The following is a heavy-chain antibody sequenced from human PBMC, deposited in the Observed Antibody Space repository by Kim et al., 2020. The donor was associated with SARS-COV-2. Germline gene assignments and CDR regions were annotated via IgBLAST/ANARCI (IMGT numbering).Heavy chain of an antibody. V-gene: IGHV3-21*01. CDR2: MSSSSSYI. J-gene: IGHJ5*02. D-gene: IGHD4-17*01. CDR3: ARDLQRSLSRSNDYGDL. CDR1: GFTFSSYS. Sequence: GGSLRLSCAASGFTFSSYSMNWVRQAPGKGLEWVSSMSSSSSYIYYADSVKGRFTISRDNAKNSLYLQMNSLRAEDTAVYYCARDLQRSLSRSNDYGDLWGQGTLVTVSS.